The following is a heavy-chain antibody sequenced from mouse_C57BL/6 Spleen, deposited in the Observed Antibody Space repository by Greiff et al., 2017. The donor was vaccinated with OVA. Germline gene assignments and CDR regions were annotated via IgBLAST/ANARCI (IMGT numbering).Heavy chain of an antibody. J-gene: IGHJ2*01. V-gene: IGHV1-59*01. CDR2: IDPSDSYT. Sequence: QVQLQQPGAELVRPGTSVKLSCKASGYTFTSYWMHWVKQRPGQGLEWIGVIDPSDSYTNYNQKFKGKATLTVDTSSITAYMQLSSLTSEDSAVYYCAITTVVDYWGQGTTLTVSS. CDR3: AITTVVDY. CDR1: GYTFTSYW. D-gene: IGHD1-1*01.